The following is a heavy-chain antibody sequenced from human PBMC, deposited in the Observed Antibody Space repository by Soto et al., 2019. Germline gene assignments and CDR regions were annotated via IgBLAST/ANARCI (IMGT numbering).Heavy chain of an antibody. CDR2: IWYDGSNK. V-gene: IGHV3-33*01. CDR3: ARDQYSSGWWDNPASGMDV. J-gene: IGHJ6*02. D-gene: IGHD6-19*01. CDR1: GFTFSSYG. Sequence: GGSLRLSCAASGFTFSSYGMHWVRQAPGKGLEWVAVIWYDGSNKYYADSVKGRFTISRDNSKNTLYLQMNSLRAEDTAVYYCARDQYSSGWWDNPASGMDVWGQGTTVTVSS.